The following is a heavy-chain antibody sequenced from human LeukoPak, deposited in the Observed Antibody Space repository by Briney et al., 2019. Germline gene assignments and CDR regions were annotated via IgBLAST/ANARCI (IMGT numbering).Heavy chain of an antibody. CDR1: GGSISSSSYY. CDR2: IYYSGST. Sequence: SETLSLTCTVSGGSISSSSYYWGWIRQPPGKGLEWIGYIYYSGSTNYNPSLKSRVTISVDTSKDQFSLKLSSVTAADTAVYYCARGLVPIGYWGQGTLVTVSS. V-gene: IGHV4-61*05. J-gene: IGHJ4*02. CDR3: ARGLVPIGY. D-gene: IGHD2-21*01.